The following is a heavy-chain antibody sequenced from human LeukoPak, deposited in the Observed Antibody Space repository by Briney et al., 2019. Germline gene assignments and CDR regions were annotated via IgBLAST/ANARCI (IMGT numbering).Heavy chain of an antibody. D-gene: IGHD3-22*01. V-gene: IGHV3-74*01. J-gene: IGHJ3*02. CDR1: RFTFNNSW. CDR2: INSDGTR. Sequence: GGSLRLSCAGSRFTFNNSWMHWVRQAPGKGLVWVSRINSDGTRSYADSVKGRFTISRDNAKNTLFLQMNSLRVEDTAVYFCASPRSGDRGGYHDPCDIWGQGTMVTVSS. CDR3: ASPRSGDRGGYHDPCDI.